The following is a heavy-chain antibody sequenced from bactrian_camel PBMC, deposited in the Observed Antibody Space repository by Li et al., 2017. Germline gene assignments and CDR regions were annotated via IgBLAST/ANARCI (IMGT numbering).Heavy chain of an antibody. CDR1: GNTASVKH. CDR3: AARMNMGLTATSDLGY. V-gene: IGHV3S53*01. J-gene: IGHJ6*01. Sequence: QVQLVESGGGSVQAGGSLRLSCGASGNTASVKHMGWFRQAPGREREGVAAIDIDGTTDYADSVKGRFTISKDNAKFTLYLQMNSLKPEDTAVYYCAARMNMGLTATSDLGYWGQGTQVTVS. CDR2: IDIDGTT. D-gene: IGHD3*01.